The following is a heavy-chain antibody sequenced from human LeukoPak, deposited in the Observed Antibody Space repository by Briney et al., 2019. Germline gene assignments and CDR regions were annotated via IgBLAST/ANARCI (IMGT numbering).Heavy chain of an antibody. D-gene: IGHD3-3*02. CDR2: ISASGGST. J-gene: IGHJ4*02. CDR1: GFTFSSSA. CDR3: ARAAFSRTIDY. Sequence: PGGSLRLSCAASGFTFSSSAMSWVRQVPGKGLEWVSGISASGGSTSYADSVRGRFTISRDNSKNTLYLQMNSLRAEDTAVYYCARAAFSRTIDYWGQGTLVTVSS. V-gene: IGHV3-23*01.